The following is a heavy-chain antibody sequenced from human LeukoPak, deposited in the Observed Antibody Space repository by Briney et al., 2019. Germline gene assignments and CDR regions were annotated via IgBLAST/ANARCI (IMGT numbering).Heavy chain of an antibody. J-gene: IGHJ5*02. CDR2: ISPYNGNT. V-gene: IGHV1-18*01. D-gene: IGHD5-12*01. CDR3: AKGRSTGYPANNWFDP. CDR1: GGTFSSYA. Sequence: GASVKVSCKASGGTFSSYAISWVRQAPGQGLEWVGWISPYNGNTNYAQNLQGRVTLTTDTSTTTAYMELRSLTSDDTAVYYCAKGRSTGYPANNWFDPWGQGTLVTVSS.